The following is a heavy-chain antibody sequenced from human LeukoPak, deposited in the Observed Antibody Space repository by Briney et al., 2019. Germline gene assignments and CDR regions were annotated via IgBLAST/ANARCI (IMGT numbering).Heavy chain of an antibody. V-gene: IGHV4-34*01. CDR3: ARVRYDYGAKDIDY. J-gene: IGHJ4*02. CDR2: INHSGST. D-gene: IGHD4-23*01. CDR1: GGSISSYY. Sequence: PSETLSLTCTVSGGSISSYYWSWIRQPPGKGLEWIGEINHSGSTNYNPSLKSRVTISVDTSKNQFSLKLSSVTAADTAVYYCARVRYDYGAKDIDYWGQGTLVTVSS.